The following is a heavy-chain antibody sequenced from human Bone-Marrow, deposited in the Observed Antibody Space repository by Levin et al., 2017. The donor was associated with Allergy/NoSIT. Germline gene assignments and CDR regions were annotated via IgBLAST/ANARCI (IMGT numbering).Heavy chain of an antibody. CDR2: ITSSGSTI. V-gene: IGHV3-11*01. CDR3: ARDTAMVTYFYGMDV. Sequence: GESLNISCAASGFTFSDYHMSWIRQAPGKGLEWVSYITSSGSTIYYADSVKGRFTISRDDAKNSLYLQMNSLRVEDTALYYCARDTAMVTYFYGMDVWGQGTTVTVSS. J-gene: IGHJ6*02. CDR1: GFTFSDYH. D-gene: IGHD5-18*01.